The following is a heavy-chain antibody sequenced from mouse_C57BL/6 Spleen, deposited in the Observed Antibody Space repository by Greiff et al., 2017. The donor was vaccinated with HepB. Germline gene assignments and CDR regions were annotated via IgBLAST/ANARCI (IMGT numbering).Heavy chain of an antibody. CDR2: IYPRSGNT. CDR3: ARYDGYDKDYYAMDY. V-gene: IGHV1-81*01. J-gene: IGHJ4*01. D-gene: IGHD2-2*01. CDR1: GYTFTSYG. Sequence: VQLQQSGAELARPGASVKLSCKASGYTFTSYGISWVKQRTGQGLEWIGEIYPRSGNTYYNEKFKGKATLTADKSSSTAYMELRSLTSEDSAVYFCARYDGYDKDYYAMDYWGQGTSVTVSS.